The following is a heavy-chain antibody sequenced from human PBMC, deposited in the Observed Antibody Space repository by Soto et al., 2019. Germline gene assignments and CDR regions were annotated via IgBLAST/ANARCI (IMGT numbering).Heavy chain of an antibody. V-gene: IGHV1-69*15. CDR3: AKDGGADGYFGNWLNP. CDR1: GGTFSNYA. CDR2: IIPIFGTT. Sequence: QVQLVQSGAEVKKPGSSVKVSCKASGGTFSNYAITWVRQAPGQGLEWVGRIIPIFGTTNVAQKFQGRVTITADESTTTAYMETSGLSAADTAVYYCAKDGGADGYFGNWLNPWGQGTLVTVSS. D-gene: IGHD5-12*01. J-gene: IGHJ5*02.